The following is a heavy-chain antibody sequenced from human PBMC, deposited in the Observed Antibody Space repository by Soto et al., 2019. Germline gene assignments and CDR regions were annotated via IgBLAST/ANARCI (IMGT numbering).Heavy chain of an antibody. CDR3: ARDRKNSNWPNFDS. CDR1: EDTFSNYT. CDR2: VLPFLDVT. Sequence: GASVKVSCKTSEDTFSNYTLNWVRQAPGQGLVWMGRVLPFLDVTTYSQRFQGRVTITADRSTTTAYMELSSLTFEDTAVYYCARDRKNSNWPNFDSWGPGTLVTVSS. V-gene: IGHV1-69*02. D-gene: IGHD6-13*01. J-gene: IGHJ4*02.